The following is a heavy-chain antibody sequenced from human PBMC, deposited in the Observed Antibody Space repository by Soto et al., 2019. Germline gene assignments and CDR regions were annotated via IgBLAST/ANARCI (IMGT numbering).Heavy chain of an antibody. CDR3: AKDGYSSSWGVGD. CDR1: GFTFSSYG. D-gene: IGHD6-13*01. Sequence: VQLVESGGGVVQPGRSLRLSCAASGFTFSSYGMHWVRQAPGKGLEWVAVISYDGSNKYYADSVKGRFTISRDNSKNTLYLQMNSLRAEDTAVYYCAKDGYSSSWGVGDWGQGTLVTVSS. V-gene: IGHV3-30*18. CDR2: ISYDGSNK. J-gene: IGHJ4*02.